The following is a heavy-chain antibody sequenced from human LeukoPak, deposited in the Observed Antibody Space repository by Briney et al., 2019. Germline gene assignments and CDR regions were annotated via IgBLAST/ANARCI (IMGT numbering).Heavy chain of an antibody. D-gene: IGHD3-3*01. CDR2: ISYDGSNK. V-gene: IGHV3-30*03. Sequence: AGGSLRLSCAASGFIFSSYGMHWVRQAPGKGLEWVAVISYDGSNKYYADSVKGRFTISRDNSKNTLYLQMNSLRAEDTAVYYCASTWSGYSSPLDWGQGTLVTVSS. CDR3: ASTWSGYSSPLD. J-gene: IGHJ4*02. CDR1: GFIFSSYG.